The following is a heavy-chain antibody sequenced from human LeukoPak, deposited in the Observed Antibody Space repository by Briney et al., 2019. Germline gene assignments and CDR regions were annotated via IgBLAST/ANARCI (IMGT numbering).Heavy chain of an antibody. D-gene: IGHD2-15*01. V-gene: IGHV3-48*01. CDR3: ARDAASGNNWFDP. CDR1: GFTFSSYS. J-gene: IGHJ5*02. CDR2: ISPSSTSI. Sequence: PGGSLRLSCAASGFTFSSYSMNWVRQAPGKGLRGIYYISPSSTSIYYADSVKGRFTISRDNAEKSLYLQMNSLRAEDTAVYYCARDAASGNNWFDPWGQGTLVTVSS.